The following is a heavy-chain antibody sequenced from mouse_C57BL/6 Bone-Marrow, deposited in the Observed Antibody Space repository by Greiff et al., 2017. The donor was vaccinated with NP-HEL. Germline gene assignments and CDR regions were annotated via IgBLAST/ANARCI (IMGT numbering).Heavy chain of an antibody. V-gene: IGHV1-61*01. CDR1: GYTFTSYW. D-gene: IGHD2-10*01. J-gene: IGHJ3*01. CDR3: ARSSYGNYAY. CDR2: IYPSDSEN. Sequence: QVQLQQPGAELVRPGSSVKLSCKASGYTFTSYWMDWVKQRPGQGLEWIGNIYPSDSENHYNQKFKDKATLTVDKSSSTAYMQLSSLTSEDSAVYYCARSSYGNYAYWGQGTLVTVSA.